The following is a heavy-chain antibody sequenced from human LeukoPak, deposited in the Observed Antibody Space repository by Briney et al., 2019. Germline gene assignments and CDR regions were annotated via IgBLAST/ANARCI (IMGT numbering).Heavy chain of an antibody. CDR3: ARDNVGPFDY. D-gene: IGHD1-26*01. CDR1: GFTFSSYA. Sequence: GRSLRLSCAASGFTFSSYAMHWVRQAPGKGLEWVAVISYDGSNKYYADSVKGRFTISRDSSKNTLYLQMNSLRAEDTAVYYCARDNVGPFDYWGQGTLVTVSS. V-gene: IGHV3-30*01. CDR2: ISYDGSNK. J-gene: IGHJ4*02.